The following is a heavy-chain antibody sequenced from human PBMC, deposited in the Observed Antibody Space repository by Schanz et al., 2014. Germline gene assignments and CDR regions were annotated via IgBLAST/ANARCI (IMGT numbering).Heavy chain of an antibody. Sequence: EVQLVESGGGLVQPGGSLRLSCATSGFTLNNAWMNWVRQAPGKGLQWVARIKSKTDGGTRDYAAPVKGRFTISTDDSKNTVYLQMTSLQPEDTAVYSCTADLWFGAVWGVWWGQGTLVTVSS. CDR1: GFTLNNAW. J-gene: IGHJ4*02. CDR3: TADLWFGAVWGVW. D-gene: IGHD3-10*01. V-gene: IGHV3-15*01. CDR2: IKSKTDGGTR.